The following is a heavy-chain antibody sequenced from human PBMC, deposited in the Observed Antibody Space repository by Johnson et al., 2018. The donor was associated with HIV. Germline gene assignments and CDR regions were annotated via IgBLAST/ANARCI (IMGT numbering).Heavy chain of an antibody. CDR2: ISSSGSTI. V-gene: IGHV3-48*04. CDR1: GFTFSSYG. D-gene: IGHD5-18*01. Sequence: VQLVESGGGVVQPGGSLILSCAASGFTFSSYGMHWVRQAPGKGLEWVSYISSSGSTIYYADSVKGRFTISRDNAKNSLYLQMNSLRAEDTAVYYCARLPSGYSRDGFNVWGQGTMVTLSS. CDR3: ARLPSGYSRDGFNV. J-gene: IGHJ3*01.